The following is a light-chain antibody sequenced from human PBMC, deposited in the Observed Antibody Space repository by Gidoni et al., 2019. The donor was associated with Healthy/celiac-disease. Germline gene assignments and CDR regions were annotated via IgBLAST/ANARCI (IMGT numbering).Light chain of an antibody. J-gene: IGKJ2*01. CDR2: GAS. Sequence: EIVLTQSPGTLSLSPGERATLSCRASQSVSSSYLAWYQQTPGQAPRLLIYGASSRATGIPDRFSGSGSGTDFTLTISRLEPEDFAVYYCKQYGSSPSYTFGQGTKLEIK. CDR3: KQYGSSPSYT. V-gene: IGKV3-20*01. CDR1: QSVSSSY.